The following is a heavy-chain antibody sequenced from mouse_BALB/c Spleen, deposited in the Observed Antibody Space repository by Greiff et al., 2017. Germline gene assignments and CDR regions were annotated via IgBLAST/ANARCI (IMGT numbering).Heavy chain of an antibody. Sequence: VKLQESGAELARPGASVKLSCKASGYTFTSYWMQWVKQRPGQGLEWIGAIYPGDGDTRYTQKFKGKATLTADKSSSTAYMQLSSLASEDSAVYYCARGGSIYYDYYFDYWGQGTTLTVSS. CDR3: ARGGSIYYDYYFDY. D-gene: IGHD2-4*01. CDR1: GYTFTSYW. J-gene: IGHJ2*01. CDR2: IYPGDGDT. V-gene: IGHV1-87*01.